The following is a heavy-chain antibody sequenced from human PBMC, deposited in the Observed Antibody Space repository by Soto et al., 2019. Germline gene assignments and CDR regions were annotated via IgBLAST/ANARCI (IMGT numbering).Heavy chain of an antibody. CDR3: AKDQGFTVTTYLLYYYYGMDV. Sequence: ASVKVSCKASGYTFTGYYMHWVRQAPGQGLEWMGWINPNSGGTNYAQKFQGWVTMTRDTSISTAYMELSRLRSDDTAVYYCAKDQGFTVTTYLLYYYYGMDVWGQGTTVTVSS. D-gene: IGHD4-4*01. J-gene: IGHJ6*02. CDR1: GYTFTGYY. V-gene: IGHV1-2*04. CDR2: INPNSGGT.